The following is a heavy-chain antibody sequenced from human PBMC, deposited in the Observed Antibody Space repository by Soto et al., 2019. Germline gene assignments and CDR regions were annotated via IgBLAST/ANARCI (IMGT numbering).Heavy chain of an antibody. J-gene: IGHJ5*02. V-gene: IGHV1-24*01. CDR2: FDPEDGET. Sequence: ASVKVSCKFSGYTLTELSIQWVRQAPGKGLEWMGGFDPEDGETIYAQKFQGRVTMTEDTSTDTAYMELSSLRSEDTAVYYCATDPWEWRAAAVSPWGQGTLVPVSS. CDR1: GYTLTELS. CDR3: ATDPWEWRAAAVSP. D-gene: IGHD6-13*01.